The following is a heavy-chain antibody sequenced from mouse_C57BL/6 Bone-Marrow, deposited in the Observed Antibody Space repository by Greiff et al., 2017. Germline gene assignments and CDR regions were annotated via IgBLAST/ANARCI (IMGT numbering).Heavy chain of an antibody. CDR3: ARFDGYYGMDY. J-gene: IGHJ4*01. V-gene: IGHV1-54*01. CDR2: INPGSGGT. D-gene: IGHD2-3*01. CDR1: GYAFTNYL. Sequence: QVQLQQSGAELVRPGTSVKVSCKASGYAFTNYLIEWVKQRPGQGLEWIGVINPGSGGTNYNEKFKGKATLTADKSSSTAYLQLSRLTSEDSAVYFCARFDGYYGMDYWGQGTSVTVSS.